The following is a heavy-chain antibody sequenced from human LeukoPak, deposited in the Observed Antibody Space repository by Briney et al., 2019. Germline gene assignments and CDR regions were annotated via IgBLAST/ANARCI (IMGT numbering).Heavy chain of an antibody. V-gene: IGHV3-53*01. J-gene: IGHJ3*02. Sequence: GGSLRLSCAASGFTVSRNYMSWVRQAPGRGLECVSVIYGGGPTYYADSVKGRFTISRDTSKNTLYLQMNSLRAEDTAVYFCARDLGIAGTTHAFDIWGQGTLVTVSS. CDR2: IYGGGPT. CDR1: GFTVSRNY. CDR3: ARDLGIAGTTHAFDI. D-gene: IGHD1-14*01.